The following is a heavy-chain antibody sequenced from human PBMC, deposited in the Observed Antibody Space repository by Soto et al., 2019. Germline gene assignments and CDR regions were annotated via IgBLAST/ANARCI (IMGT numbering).Heavy chain of an antibody. CDR1: GFTFSTYW. J-gene: IGHJ4*02. Sequence: EVHLVESGGGLVQPGGSLTLSCAASGFTFSTYWMSWVRQAPGKGLEWVADINQDGSENYYVDSVKGRFTISRDNAKNSLYLQMNSLRAEDTAVYYCATSKWEYGGYFDYWGQGTLVTVSP. CDR2: INQDGSEN. CDR3: ATSKWEYGGYFDY. V-gene: IGHV3-7*01. D-gene: IGHD1-26*01.